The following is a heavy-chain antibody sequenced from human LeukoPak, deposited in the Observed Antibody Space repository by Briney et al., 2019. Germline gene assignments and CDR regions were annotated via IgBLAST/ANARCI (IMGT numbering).Heavy chain of an antibody. J-gene: IGHJ4*02. CDR2: IWPDGSNE. CDR1: GFTFNIYG. D-gene: IGHD1-26*01. CDR3: ARASGSYDY. Sequence: SGGSLRLSCAASGFTFNIYGMHWVRQAPGKGLEWVAVIWPDGSNEYYADSVKGRFTVSRDDSKNTLCLQMNSLRAEDTAVYYCARASGSYDYWGQGTLVTVSS. V-gene: IGHV3-33*01.